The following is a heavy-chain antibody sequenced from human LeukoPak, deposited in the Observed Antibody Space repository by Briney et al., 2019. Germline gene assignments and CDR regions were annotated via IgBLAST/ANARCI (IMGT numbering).Heavy chain of an antibody. V-gene: IGHV1-18*01. J-gene: IGHJ3*02. CDR2: ISAYNGNT. D-gene: IGHD3-10*01. Sequence: ASVKVSCKASGYTFTSYGISWVRQAPGQGLEWMGWISAYNGNTNYAQKLQGRVTMTTDTSTSTAYMELRSLRSDDTAVYYCARFRDYGSGSYYNVDAFDIWGQGTMVTVSS. CDR3: ARFRDYGSGSYYNVDAFDI. CDR1: GYTFTSYG.